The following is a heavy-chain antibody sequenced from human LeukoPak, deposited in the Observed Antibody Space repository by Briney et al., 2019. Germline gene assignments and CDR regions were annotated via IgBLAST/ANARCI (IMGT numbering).Heavy chain of an antibody. J-gene: IGHJ5*02. V-gene: IGHV1-69*05. CDR1: GGTFSSYA. CDR2: IIPIFGTA. Sequence: ASVKVSCKASGGTFSSYAISWVRQAPGQGLEWMGRIIPIFGTANYAQKFQGRVTITTDESTSTAYMELSSLRSEDTGVYYCARDKGGYSYGPFDPWGQGTLVTVSS. D-gene: IGHD5-18*01. CDR3: ARDKGGYSYGPFDP.